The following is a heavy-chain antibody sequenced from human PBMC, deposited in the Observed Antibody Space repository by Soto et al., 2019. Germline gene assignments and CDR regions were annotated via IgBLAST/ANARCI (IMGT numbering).Heavy chain of an antibody. Sequence: EVQLVESGGGLVQPGGSLRLSCAASGFTFGRHWMHWIRQTPGEGLVSISRVNPEATITDYADSVRGRLTISRDNAKSTLYLEMHSLTAEDTGVYYCARPKGAAYSAFDIWGQGTKVTVYS. V-gene: IGHV3-74*01. D-gene: IGHD2-21*01. CDR3: ARPKGAAYSAFDI. CDR1: GFTFGRHW. J-gene: IGHJ3*02. CDR2: VNPEATIT.